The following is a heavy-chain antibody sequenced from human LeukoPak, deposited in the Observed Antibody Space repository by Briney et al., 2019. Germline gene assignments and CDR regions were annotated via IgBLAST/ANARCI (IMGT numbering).Heavy chain of an antibody. CDR2: ISSSGSTI. CDR3: ARERIAVGRGFFDY. J-gene: IGHJ4*02. Sequence: PGGSLRLSCAASGFTFSNYWMSWVRQAPGKGLEWVSYISSSGSTIYYADSVKGRFTISRDNAKNSLYLQMNSLRAEDTAVYYCARERIAVGRGFFDYWGQGTLVTVSS. V-gene: IGHV3-48*03. D-gene: IGHD6-19*01. CDR1: GFTFSNYW.